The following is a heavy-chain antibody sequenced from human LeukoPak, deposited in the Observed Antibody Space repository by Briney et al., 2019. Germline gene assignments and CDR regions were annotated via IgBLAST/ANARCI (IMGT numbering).Heavy chain of an antibody. V-gene: IGHV4-34*01. Sequence: SETLSLTCTVSGGSISSYYWSWIRQPPGKGLEWIGEINHSGSTNYNPSLKSRVTISVDTSKNQFSLKLSSVTAADTAVYYCARGGIAVAGTSRYYFDYWGQGTLVTVSS. CDR3: ARGGIAVAGTSRYYFDY. D-gene: IGHD6-19*01. CDR2: INHSGST. CDR1: GGSISSYY. J-gene: IGHJ4*02.